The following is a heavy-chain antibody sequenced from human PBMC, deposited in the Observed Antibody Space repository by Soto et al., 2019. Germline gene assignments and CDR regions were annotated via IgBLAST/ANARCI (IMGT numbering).Heavy chain of an antibody. CDR3: ARHRGPTTSENWFDR. D-gene: IGHD5-12*01. V-gene: IGHV1-18*01. Sequence: QVHLVQSGVEVKTPGASVKVSCQASGYTFFTYDISWVRQAPGQGLEWMGWISTYSGDTKYAQKFQGRVTMTTDTSTTTAYLELRSLRSDTTAVYYCARHRGPTTSENWFDRWGQGTLVTVSS. CDR2: ISTYSGDT. J-gene: IGHJ5*02. CDR1: GYTFFTYD.